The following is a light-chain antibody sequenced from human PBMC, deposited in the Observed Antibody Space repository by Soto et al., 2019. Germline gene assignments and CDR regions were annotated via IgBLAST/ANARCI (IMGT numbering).Light chain of an antibody. CDR1: QSVGHMF. J-gene: IGKJ1*01. CDR3: HQYASSFGT. CDR2: DAY. Sequence: EIVLTQSPDTLSWSPGERATVSCRASQSVGHMFLAWFQQKPGQAPRLLIFDAYRRATGIPDRFSGSGSGTKFALTISRLEPEDFALYYCHQYASSFGTFGQGTKVDIK. V-gene: IGKV3-20*01.